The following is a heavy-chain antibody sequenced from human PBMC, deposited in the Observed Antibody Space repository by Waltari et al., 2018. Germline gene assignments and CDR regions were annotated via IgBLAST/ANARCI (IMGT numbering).Heavy chain of an antibody. Sequence: EGQLVESGGGLVQPGGSLKLSCAASGFTFSSFWMNWVRQVPGQGLVLVARINSDGSDTSYADSVRGRFTVSRDNAKNMAYLQMNSLRAEDTAIYYCTRDSPSWIWGQGTMVSVSS. CDR2: INSDGSDT. CDR1: GFTFSSFW. J-gene: IGHJ3*02. CDR3: TRDSPSWI. V-gene: IGHV3-74*01.